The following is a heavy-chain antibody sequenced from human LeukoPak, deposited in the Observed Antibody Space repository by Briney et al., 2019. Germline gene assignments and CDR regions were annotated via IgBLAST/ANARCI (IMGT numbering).Heavy chain of an antibody. V-gene: IGHV1-18*01. CDR1: GYTFTNFG. D-gene: IGHD4-17*01. CDR3: GRDRDYGDYNTQDLFVY. J-gene: IGHJ4*02. CDR2: ISAYNGNT. Sequence: ASVKVSCKASGYTFTNFGISWVRQAPGQGLEWMGWISAYNGNTNYAQRLQGRVTMTTDTSTSTAYMELRSLRSDDTAVYYCGRDRDYGDYNTQDLFVYWGQGTLVTVSS.